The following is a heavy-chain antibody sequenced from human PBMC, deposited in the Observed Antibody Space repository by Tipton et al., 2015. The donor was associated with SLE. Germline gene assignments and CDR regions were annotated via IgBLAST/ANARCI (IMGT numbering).Heavy chain of an antibody. V-gene: IGHV4-59*01. D-gene: IGHD3-22*01. Sequence: GLVKPSETLSLTCDVYGGSISSYYWSWIRQPPGKGLEWIGYIYYSGSTNYNPSLKSRVTISVDTSKNQFSLKLSSVTAADTAVYYCARVGENYYDSSGYYYYWGQGTLVTVSS. CDR3: ARVGENYYDSSGYYYY. J-gene: IGHJ4*02. CDR2: IYYSGST. CDR1: GGSISSYY.